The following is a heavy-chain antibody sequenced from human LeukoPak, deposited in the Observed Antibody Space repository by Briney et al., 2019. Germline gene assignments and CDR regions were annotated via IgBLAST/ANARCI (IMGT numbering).Heavy chain of an antibody. CDR1: GGSISSGDYY. Sequence: PSETLSLTCTVSGGSISSGDYYWSWIRQPPGKGLEWIGYIYYSGSTYYNPSLKSRVTISVDRSKNQFSLKLSSVTAADTAVYYCARDRSTSDFWSGPIDYWGQGTLVTVSP. D-gene: IGHD3-3*01. J-gene: IGHJ4*02. V-gene: IGHV4-30-4*01. CDR2: IYYSGST. CDR3: ARDRSTSDFWSGPIDY.